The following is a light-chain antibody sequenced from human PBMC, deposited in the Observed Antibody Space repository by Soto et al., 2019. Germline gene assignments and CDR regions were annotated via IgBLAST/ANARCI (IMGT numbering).Light chain of an antibody. CDR3: SSYTDNRPYV. Sequence: QSVLTQPASVSASPGQSITISCTGTSSDVGGYNYVSWYQQHPGKAPKLIIYEVSYRPSGISDRFSDSKSGNTASLIISGLQAEDEADYYCSSYTDNRPYVFGTGTKLTVL. V-gene: IGLV2-14*01. J-gene: IGLJ1*01. CDR1: SSDVGGYNY. CDR2: EVS.